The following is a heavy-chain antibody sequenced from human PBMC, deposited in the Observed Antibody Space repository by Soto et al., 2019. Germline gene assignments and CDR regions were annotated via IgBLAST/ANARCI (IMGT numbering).Heavy chain of an antibody. Sequence: PGGSLRLSCTVSGFALNNYGINWVRQAPGKGLEWVSSISKSDYTYYSDPVKGRFTISRDNAKNSVSLQMNTLRVEDTAVYYCAREDSIIIPAVSDFWGQGTLVTVSS. J-gene: IGHJ4*02. CDR1: GFALNNYG. V-gene: IGHV3-21*01. CDR2: ISKSDYT. CDR3: AREDSIIIPAVSDF. D-gene: IGHD2-2*01.